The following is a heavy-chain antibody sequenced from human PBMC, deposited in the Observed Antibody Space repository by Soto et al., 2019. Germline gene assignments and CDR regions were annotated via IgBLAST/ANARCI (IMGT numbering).Heavy chain of an antibody. CDR1: GFTFSSYA. CDR2: ISGSGGST. CDR3: AKDPPYGNYFGLDY. D-gene: IGHD4-17*01. J-gene: IGHJ4*02. Sequence: EVQLLESGGGLVQPGGSLRLSCAASGFTFSSYAMSWVRQAPGKGLEWVSAISGSGGSTYYADSVKGRFTISRDNSKNTLYLQTNSIRAQDTAVYYCAKDPPYGNYFGLDYWGQGTLVTVSS. V-gene: IGHV3-23*01.